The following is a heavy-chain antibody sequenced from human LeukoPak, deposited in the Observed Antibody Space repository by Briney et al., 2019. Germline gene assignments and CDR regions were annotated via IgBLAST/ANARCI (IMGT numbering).Heavy chain of an antibody. J-gene: IGHJ4*02. V-gene: IGHV1-46*01. CDR3: ARDFRTMPDDY. Sequence: ASVKVSCKASGYTYTSNYMHWVRQAPGQWLEWMGIINPSGGSTSYAQKFQGRVTMTRDTSTSTVYMELSSLRSEDTAVYYCARDFRTMPDDYWGQGTLVTVSS. CDR2: INPSGGST. CDR1: GYTYTSNY. D-gene: IGHD2-2*01.